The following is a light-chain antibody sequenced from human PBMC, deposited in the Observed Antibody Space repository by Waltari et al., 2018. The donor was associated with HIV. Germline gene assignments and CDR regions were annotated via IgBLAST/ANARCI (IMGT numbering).Light chain of an antibody. CDR3: SSYTTSSTLVV. Sequence: QSALTQPASVSGSPGQSITISCTGTSSDVGVYDYVSWYQQHPGTAPNLLIFGVSYRPAGVSSRFSGSKSGNTASLTISGLRAEDEADYYCSSYTTSSTLVVFGGGTRLTVL. J-gene: IGLJ3*02. V-gene: IGLV2-14*03. CDR2: GVS. CDR1: SSDVGVYDY.